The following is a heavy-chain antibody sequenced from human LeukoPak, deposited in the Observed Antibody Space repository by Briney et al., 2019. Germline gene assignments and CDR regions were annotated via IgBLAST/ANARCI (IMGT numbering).Heavy chain of an antibody. CDR2: ISAYNGNT. V-gene: IGHV1-18*01. CDR1: GYTFTSYG. D-gene: IGHD5-18*01. J-gene: IGHJ4*02. CDR3: ARDLKYVDTAMVTDY. Sequence: GASVKVSCKASGYTFTSYGISWVRQAPGQGLEWMGWISAYNGNTNYAQKLQGRVTMTTDTSTSTAYMELRSLRSDDTAVYYCARDLKYVDTAMVTDYWGQGTLVTVSS.